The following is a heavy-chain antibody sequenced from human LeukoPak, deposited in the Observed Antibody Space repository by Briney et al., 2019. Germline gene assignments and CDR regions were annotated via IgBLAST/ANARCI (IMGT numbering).Heavy chain of an antibody. V-gene: IGHV7-4-1*02. J-gene: IGHJ4*02. D-gene: IGHD3-10*01. Sequence: GASVKVSCKPSGYTFNKYAINWVRQAPGQGLEWMGWINTNTGNPSYARDFTGRFVFSLDTSVNSAFLQINNLKAEDTAFYYCTLGSYWGQGTLVTVPS. CDR2: INTNTGNP. CDR3: TLGSY. CDR1: GYTFNKYA.